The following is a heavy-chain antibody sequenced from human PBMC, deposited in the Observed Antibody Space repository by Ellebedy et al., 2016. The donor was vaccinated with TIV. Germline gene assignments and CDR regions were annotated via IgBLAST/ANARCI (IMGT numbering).Heavy chain of an antibody. J-gene: IGHJ5*02. CDR2: ISSSGSTF. CDR3: ARQTNYYDSSGYYTWFDP. V-gene: IGHV3-48*03. D-gene: IGHD3-22*01. CDR1: GFTFSSYE. Sequence: GESLKISCAASGFTFSSYEMNWVRQAPGKGLEWVSYISSSGSTFYYADSVKGRFTISRDNAKNSLYLQMNSLRAEDTAVYYCARQTNYYDSSGYYTWFDPWGQGTLVTVSS.